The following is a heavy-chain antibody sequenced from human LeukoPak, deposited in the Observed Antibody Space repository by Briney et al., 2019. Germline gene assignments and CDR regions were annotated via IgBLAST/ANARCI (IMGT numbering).Heavy chain of an antibody. J-gene: IGHJ4*02. CDR3: AKARAAAGTGLFDY. Sequence: GGSLRLSCAVSGLTFSNYAMSWVRQAPGKGLEWVSAISGSGGSTYYADSVKGRFTISRDNSKNTLYLQMNSLRAEDTAVYYCAKARAAAGTGLFDYWGQGTLVTVSS. CDR1: GLTFSNYA. D-gene: IGHD6-13*01. CDR2: ISGSGGST. V-gene: IGHV3-23*01.